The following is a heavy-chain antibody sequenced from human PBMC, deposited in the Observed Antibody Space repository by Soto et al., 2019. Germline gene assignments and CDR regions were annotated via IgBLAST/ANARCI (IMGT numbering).Heavy chain of an antibody. Sequence: PSETLSLTCTVSGGSVISGGFYWSWVRQHPVKGLEWIGYIHYTGRTSYNPSLKSRVSISVDTSKNQFSLTLTSVTAADTAVYYCARVDRIVLHPLGWFDPWGQGTQVTVSS. CDR3: ARVDRIVLHPLGWFDP. D-gene: IGHD2-2*02. J-gene: IGHJ5*02. CDR2: IHYTGRT. CDR1: GGSVISGGFY. V-gene: IGHV4-31*03.